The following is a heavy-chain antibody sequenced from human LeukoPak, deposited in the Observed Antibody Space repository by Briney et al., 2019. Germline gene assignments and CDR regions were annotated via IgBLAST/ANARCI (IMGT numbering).Heavy chain of an antibody. Sequence: SETLSLTCTVSGYSISSGYYWGWIRQPPGKGLEWIGSMYHSGSFHYNPSLKSRVTISVDTSKNQFSLKLSSVTAADTAVYYCVRSYASSGLDHWGQGTLVTVSS. J-gene: IGHJ4*02. CDR1: GYSISSGYY. CDR3: VRSYASSGLDH. V-gene: IGHV4-38-2*02. CDR2: MYHSGSF. D-gene: IGHD3-16*01.